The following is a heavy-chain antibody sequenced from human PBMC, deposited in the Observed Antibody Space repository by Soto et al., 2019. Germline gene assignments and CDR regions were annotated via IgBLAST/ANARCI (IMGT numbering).Heavy chain of an antibody. V-gene: IGHV3-30*03. CDR1: GLTFSSSA. Sequence: QVQLVESGGGVVQPGRSLRLSCAASGLTFSSSAMHWVRQAPGKGLEWVALISYDGSNKYYVDSVKGRFTISRDNSKNTLDLKMNRLREEDTAVYYCAAETKSYFYGMDVWGQGTTVTVSS. CDR2: ISYDGSNK. CDR3: AAETKSYFYGMDV. J-gene: IGHJ6*02.